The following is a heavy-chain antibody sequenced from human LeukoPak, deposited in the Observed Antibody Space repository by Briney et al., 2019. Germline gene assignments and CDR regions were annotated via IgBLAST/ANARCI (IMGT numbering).Heavy chain of an antibody. J-gene: IGHJ4*02. Sequence: SVKVSCKASGGTFSSYAISWVRQAPGQGLEWMGGIIPIFGTANYAQKFQGRVTITTDESTSTAYMELSSLRSEDTAVYYCARGGLAARRYFDYWGQGTLVTVSS. CDR3: ARGGLAARRYFDY. CDR2: IIPIFGTA. D-gene: IGHD6-6*01. V-gene: IGHV1-69*05. CDR1: GGTFSSYA.